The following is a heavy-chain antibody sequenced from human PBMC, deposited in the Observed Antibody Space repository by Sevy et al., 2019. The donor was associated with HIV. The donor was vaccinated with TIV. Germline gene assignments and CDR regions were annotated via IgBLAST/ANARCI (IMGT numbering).Heavy chain of an antibody. CDR1: GFTFSSYW. CDR2: INSDGSST. V-gene: IGHV3-74*01. J-gene: IGHJ4*02. Sequence: GGSLRVSCAASGFTFSSYWMHWVRQAPGKGLVWVSRINSDGSSTSYADSVKGRFTISRDNAKNTLYLQMNSLRAEDTAVYYCARDSGRSPFDYRGQGTLVTVSS. CDR3: ARDSGRSPFDY. D-gene: IGHD3-3*01.